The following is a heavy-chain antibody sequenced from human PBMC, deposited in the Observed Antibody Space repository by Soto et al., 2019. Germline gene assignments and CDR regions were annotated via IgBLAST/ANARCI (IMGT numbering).Heavy chain of an antibody. Sequence: QLQLQESGSGLVKPSQTLSLTCAVSGGSISSGGYSWSGIRQPQGRGLGGMGNIYLRGSTYYNPSLKSRVTISVDRSKNQFSLKLSSVTAADTAVYYCASTDYYDSSGYSYWGQGTLVTVSS. V-gene: IGHV4-30-2*01. CDR2: IYLRGST. CDR3: ASTDYYDSSGYSY. J-gene: IGHJ4*02. D-gene: IGHD3-22*01. CDR1: GGSISSGGYS.